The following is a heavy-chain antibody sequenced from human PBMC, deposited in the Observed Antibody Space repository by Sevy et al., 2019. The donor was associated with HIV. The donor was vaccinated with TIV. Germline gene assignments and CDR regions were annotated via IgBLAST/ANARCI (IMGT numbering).Heavy chain of an antibody. CDR3: ARECSPYDTYYYYYGMDV. Sequence: GGSLRLSCAASGFTFNSYWMSWVRQAPGKGLEWVANIKQDGSEKYYVDSVKGRLTISRDNSQNSLFLQMNSLRAEDTAVYYCARECSPYDTYYYYYGMDVWGQGTTVTVSS. CDR2: IKQDGSEK. CDR1: GFTFNSYW. V-gene: IGHV3-7*01. D-gene: IGHD5-12*01. J-gene: IGHJ6*02.